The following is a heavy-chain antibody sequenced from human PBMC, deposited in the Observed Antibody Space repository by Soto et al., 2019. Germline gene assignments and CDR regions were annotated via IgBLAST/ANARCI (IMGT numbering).Heavy chain of an antibody. J-gene: IGHJ6*03. D-gene: IGHD5-18*01. CDR3: ARAGGRTALETYYYYYYMDV. V-gene: IGHV4-39*01. Sequence: QLQLQESGPGLVKPSETLSLTCTVSGGSISSSSYYWGWIRQPPGKGLEWIGSIYYSGSTYYNPSLKSRVTISVDTSKHQFSLKLSSVTAADTAVYYCARAGGRTALETYYYYYYMDVWGKGTTVTVSS. CDR1: GGSISSSSYY. CDR2: IYYSGST.